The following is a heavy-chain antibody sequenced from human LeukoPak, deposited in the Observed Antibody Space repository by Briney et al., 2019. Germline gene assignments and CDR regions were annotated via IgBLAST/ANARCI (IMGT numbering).Heavy chain of an antibody. J-gene: IGHJ4*01. Sequence: GGSLRLSCAASGFTFSSYAMYWVRQAPGKGLVWVSGISSDGSSIIYADSVKGRFTISRDIAKNTLYLQMNSLRVEDTAVYFCASAQMGVPTDYWGQGTLVTVSS. CDR2: ISSDGSSI. CDR1: GFTFSSYA. V-gene: IGHV3-74*01. CDR3: ASAQMGVPTDY. D-gene: IGHD1-26*01.